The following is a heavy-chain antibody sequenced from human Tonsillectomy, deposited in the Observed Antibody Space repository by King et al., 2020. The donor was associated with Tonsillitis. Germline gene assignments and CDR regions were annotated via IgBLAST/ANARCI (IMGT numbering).Heavy chain of an antibody. D-gene: IGHD2-2*01. V-gene: IGHV3-23*04. CDR1: GFTFSSYA. CDR2: ISGSGGST. CDR3: AKGGCSSTSCYYDCDY. Sequence: VQLVESGGGLVQPGGSLRLSCAASGFTFSSYAMSWVRQAPGEGLEWGSAISGSGGSTYFAGSGKGRFTISRDNSKNTLYLQMNSLRAEDTAVYYCAKGGCSSTSCYYDCDYWGQGTLVTVSS. J-gene: IGHJ4*02.